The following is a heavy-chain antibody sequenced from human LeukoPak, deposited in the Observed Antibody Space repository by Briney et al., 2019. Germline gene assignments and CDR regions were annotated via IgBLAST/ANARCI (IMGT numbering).Heavy chain of an antibody. V-gene: IGHV3-7*01. CDR2: IKQDGSER. J-gene: IGHJ3*02. D-gene: IGHD6-6*01. Sequence: ETLSLTCTVSGGFISSSSYFWGWIRQPPGKGLEWVANIKQDGSERYYVDSLKGQFTISRDNAKNSLYLQMNSLRAEDTAVYYCARVASYAFDIWGQGTMVTVSS. CDR3: ARVASYAFDI. CDR1: GGFISSSSYF.